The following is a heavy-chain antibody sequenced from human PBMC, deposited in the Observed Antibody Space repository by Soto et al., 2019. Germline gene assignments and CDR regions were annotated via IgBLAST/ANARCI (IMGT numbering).Heavy chain of an antibody. D-gene: IGHD6-19*01. CDR2: MHHSGSS. Sequence: QVQLQQSGPGLVEPSGTLSLTCAVSGGSVNSPNWWNWVRQPPETGLEWIGEMHHSGSSNYNPSLKTRLTPSVDKSNNELSMNLNSVTAADTAIYYCGRAKSSGSPIDSWGQGILVTVSS. J-gene: IGHJ4*02. V-gene: IGHV4-4*02. CDR1: GGSVNSPNW. CDR3: GRAKSSGSPIDS.